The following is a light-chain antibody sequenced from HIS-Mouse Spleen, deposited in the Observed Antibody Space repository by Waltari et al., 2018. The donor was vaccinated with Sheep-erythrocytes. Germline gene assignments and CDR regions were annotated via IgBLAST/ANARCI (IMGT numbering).Light chain of an antibody. CDR1: QGISSY. CDR2: AAS. Sequence: DIQLTQSPSFLSASVGDRVTITCRASQGISSYLAWYQQKPGKAPKLLIYAASTLQSGVPSRFSGSGSGTEFTLTISSLQSEDFATYYCQQYYSFPFTFGPGTKVDIK. CDR3: QQYYSFPFT. V-gene: IGKV1-9*01. J-gene: IGKJ3*01.